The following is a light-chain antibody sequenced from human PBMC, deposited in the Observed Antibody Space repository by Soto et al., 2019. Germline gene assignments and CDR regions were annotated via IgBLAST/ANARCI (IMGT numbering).Light chain of an antibody. Sequence: EVVMTQSPATLSVSPGESATLSCRASQSVGSNLAWYQQKPGHPPRLLLYGTSTRATGIPARISGSGSGTEFTLSISSLQSEDFAVYYCQQHNDWPRTFGQGTKVEI. V-gene: IGKV3-15*01. J-gene: IGKJ1*01. CDR1: QSVGSN. CDR3: QQHNDWPRT. CDR2: GTS.